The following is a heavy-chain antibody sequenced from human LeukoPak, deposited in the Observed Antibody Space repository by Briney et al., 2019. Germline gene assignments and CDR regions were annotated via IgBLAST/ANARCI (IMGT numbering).Heavy chain of an antibody. CDR2: FDPEDGET. Sequence: ASVKVSCKASGYTFTGYYMHWVRQAPGQGLEWMGGFDPEDGETIYAQKFQGRVTMTEDTSTDTAYMELSSLRSEDTAVYYCARVSLGDAFDIWGQGTMVTVSS. J-gene: IGHJ3*02. CDR1: GYTFTGYY. V-gene: IGHV1-24*01. CDR3: ARVSLGDAFDI.